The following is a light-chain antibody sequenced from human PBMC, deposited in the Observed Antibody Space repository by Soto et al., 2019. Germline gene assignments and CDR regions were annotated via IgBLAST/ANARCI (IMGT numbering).Light chain of an antibody. CDR3: QQFVNLPLT. J-gene: IGKJ5*01. V-gene: IGKV1-33*01. CDR1: QDINNY. CDR2: DSS. Sequence: DIQMTQSPSSLSASVGDRVTIICQASQDINNYLNWYQQKPGKAPKLLIYDSSNLEIGVPSRFSGSGYGTRFSFTISSLQPEDIATYYCQQFVNLPLTFGQGTRLDIK.